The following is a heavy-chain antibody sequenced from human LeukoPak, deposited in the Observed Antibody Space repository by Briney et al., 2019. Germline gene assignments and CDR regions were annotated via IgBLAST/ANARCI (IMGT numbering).Heavy chain of an antibody. V-gene: IGHV3-33*01. Sequence: GGSLRLSCAASGFTFSSFGMHWVRQAPGKGLEWVAVIWYDASNKYYADSVKGRFTISRDDSKNTLYLQMNTLRDDDTAVYYCVRGVGVSRFNYLDSWGQGTLVIVSS. D-gene: IGHD6-13*01. J-gene: IGHJ4*02. CDR2: IWYDASNK. CDR3: VRGVGVSRFNYLDS. CDR1: GFTFSSFG.